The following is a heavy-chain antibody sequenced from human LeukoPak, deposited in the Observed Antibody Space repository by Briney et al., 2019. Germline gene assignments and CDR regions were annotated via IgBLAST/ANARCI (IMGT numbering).Heavy chain of an antibody. D-gene: IGHD2-15*01. CDR2: ISSSSSYI. Sequence: GRSLRLSCAASGFTFSSYSMNWVRQAPGKGLEWVSSISSSSSYIYYADSVKGRFTISRDNAKNSLYLQMNSLRAEDTAVYYRARGSQDIVVVVAAEPENYYYYGMDVWGQGTTVTVSS. CDR1: GFTFSSYS. CDR3: ARGSQDIVVVVAAEPENYYYYGMDV. J-gene: IGHJ6*02. V-gene: IGHV3-21*01.